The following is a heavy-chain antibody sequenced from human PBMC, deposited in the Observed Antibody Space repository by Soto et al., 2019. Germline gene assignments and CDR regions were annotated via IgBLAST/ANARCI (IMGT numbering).Heavy chain of an antibody. CDR2: ISGSNGAT. Sequence: QVQLVQSGAEVKKPGASVKVSCKFSGYNFINYGMTWVRQAPGQGLEGMGWISGSNGATKYAQRFQARVTLTTDTSTNTAYMELRSLRLDDTAVYYCARDSKWLIINGNWFDSWGQGTLVTVSS. J-gene: IGHJ5*01. V-gene: IGHV1-18*04. CDR1: GYNFINYG. CDR3: ARDSKWLIINGNWFDS. D-gene: IGHD5-12*01.